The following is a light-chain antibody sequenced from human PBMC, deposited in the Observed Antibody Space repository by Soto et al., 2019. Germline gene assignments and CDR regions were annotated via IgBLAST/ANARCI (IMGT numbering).Light chain of an antibody. CDR3: QQYDSSPWT. CDR1: QSVRSSF. V-gene: IGKV3-20*01. CDR2: GAS. J-gene: IGKJ1*01. Sequence: ESVLTQSPGTLSLSPGERATLSCRASQSVRSSFLAWYQLKPGQAPRLLIYGASSRATGIPHRFSGSGSGTDFTLTISRLEPEDFAVYYCQQYDSSPWTFGQGIKVEIK.